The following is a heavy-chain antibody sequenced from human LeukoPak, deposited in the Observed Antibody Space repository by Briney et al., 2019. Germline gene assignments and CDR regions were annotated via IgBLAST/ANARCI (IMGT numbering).Heavy chain of an antibody. CDR2: ISSSGSTI. CDR3: AELGITMIGGV. J-gene: IGHJ6*04. D-gene: IGHD3-10*02. Sequence: GGSLRLSCVVSGFSVSNNYVSWVRQAPGKGLEWVSYISSSGSTIYYADSVKGRFTISRDNAKNSLYLQMNSLRAEDTAVYYCAELGITMIGGVWGKGTTVTVSS. CDR1: GFSVSNNY. V-gene: IGHV3-11*04.